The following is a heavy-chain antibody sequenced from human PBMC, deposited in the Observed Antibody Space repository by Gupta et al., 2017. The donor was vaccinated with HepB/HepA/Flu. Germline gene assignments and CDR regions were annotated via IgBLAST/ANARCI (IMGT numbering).Heavy chain of an antibody. Sequence: EVQLVESGGGLVQPGGSLRLSCAASGFPFSSYWMSWVRQAPRKGLEWVANIKQDGSEKYYVDSVKGRFTISRDNAKNSLYLQMNSLRAEDTAVYYCARGLGLGYSSGVFDYWGQGTLVTVSS. D-gene: IGHD6-19*01. CDR2: IKQDGSEK. V-gene: IGHV3-7*01. J-gene: IGHJ4*02. CDR1: GFPFSSYW. CDR3: ARGLGLGYSSGVFDY.